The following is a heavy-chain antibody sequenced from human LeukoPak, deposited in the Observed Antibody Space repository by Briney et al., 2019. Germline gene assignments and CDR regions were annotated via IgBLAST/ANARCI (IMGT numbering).Heavy chain of an antibody. D-gene: IGHD5-12*01. V-gene: IGHV4-31*03. Sequence: SETLSLTCTVSGGSISSGGSYWSWIRQHPGKGLEWIGYIYYSGSTYYNPSLKSRVTISVDTSKNQFSLKLSSVTAADTAVYYCARVNDRYSGYDLSSDYWGQGTLVTVSS. CDR1: GGSISSGGSY. CDR3: ARVNDRYSGYDLSSDY. CDR2: IYYSGST. J-gene: IGHJ4*02.